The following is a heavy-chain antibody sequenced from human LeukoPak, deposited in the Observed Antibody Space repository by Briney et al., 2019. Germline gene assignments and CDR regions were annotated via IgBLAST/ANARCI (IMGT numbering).Heavy chain of an antibody. Sequence: SETLSLTCAVYGGSFSGYYWSWIRQPAGKGLEWIGRIYTSGSTNYNPSLKSRVTMSVDTSKNQFSLKLSSVTAADTAVYYCARSLRGWFDPWGQGTLVTVSS. CDR3: ARSLRGWFDP. CDR2: IYTSGST. V-gene: IGHV4-59*10. J-gene: IGHJ5*02. D-gene: IGHD3-10*01. CDR1: GGSFSGYY.